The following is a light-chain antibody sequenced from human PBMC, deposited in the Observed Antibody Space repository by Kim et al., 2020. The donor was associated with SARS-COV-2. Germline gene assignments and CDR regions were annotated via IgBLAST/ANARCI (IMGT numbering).Light chain of an antibody. J-gene: IGLJ2*01. CDR3: NSRVIGFNLFV. CDR1: SLRSYY. CDR2: DKN. Sequence: SSELTQDPAVSVALGQTVRITCQGDSLRSYYACWYQQKPGQAPFLFIYDKNNRPSGIPARFSGSSSGNTASLSITGAHAGAVAFFYFNSRVIGFNLFVFG. V-gene: IGLV3-19*01.